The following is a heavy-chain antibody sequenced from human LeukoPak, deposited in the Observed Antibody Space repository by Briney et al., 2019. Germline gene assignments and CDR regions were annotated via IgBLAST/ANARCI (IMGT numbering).Heavy chain of an antibody. CDR1: GGSISSYY. CDR2: ISDTGTT. D-gene: IGHD3-22*01. Sequence: ASETLSLTCTVSGGSISSYYWNWIRQPPGKGQEWIGCISDTGTTKYNPAFKSRVTISVDTSKNQFSLKLTSVTAADTAVYFCATGYYEPFEKWGQGTLVSVSS. J-gene: IGHJ4*02. V-gene: IGHV4-59*12. CDR3: ATGYYEPFEK.